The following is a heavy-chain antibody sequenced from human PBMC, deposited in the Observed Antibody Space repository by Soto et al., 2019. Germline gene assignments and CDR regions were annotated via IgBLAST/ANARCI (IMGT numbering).Heavy chain of an antibody. J-gene: IGHJ6*02. V-gene: IGHV3-30-3*01. D-gene: IGHD4-4*01. CDR2: ISYDGSNK. CDR1: GFTFSSYA. Sequence: PGGSLRLSCAASGFTFSSYAMHWVRQAPGKGLEWVAVISYDGSNKYYADSVKGHVTITVHKSTSTAYLQWNTLKASDTAMYYCARHISNFRYYYYAMDVWGQGTTVTVSS. CDR3: ARHISNFRYYYYAMDV.